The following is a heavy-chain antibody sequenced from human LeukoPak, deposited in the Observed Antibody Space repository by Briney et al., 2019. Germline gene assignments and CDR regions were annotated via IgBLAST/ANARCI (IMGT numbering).Heavy chain of an antibody. J-gene: IGHJ4*02. CDR2: INPNSGGT. CDR1: GYTFTVHY. D-gene: IGHD3-10*01. V-gene: IGHV1-2*02. Sequence: ASVKVSCKASGYTFTVHYLHWVRQAPGQGLEWMGWINPNSGGTIYEQKFQGRVTMTRDTSITTAYMELNSLRSGDTAVYYCARVATYGSGSYYGYWGQGTLVTVSS. CDR3: ARVATYGSGSYYGY.